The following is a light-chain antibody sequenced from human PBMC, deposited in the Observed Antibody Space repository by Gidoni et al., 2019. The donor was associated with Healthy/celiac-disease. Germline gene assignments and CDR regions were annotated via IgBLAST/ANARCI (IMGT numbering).Light chain of an antibody. CDR3: SSYTSSSTLV. CDR1: SSDVGGYNY. Sequence: QSALTQPASVSGSPGQSITISCTGTSSDVGGYNYVSCYQQPPAKAPHLMIYEVSKQPPGVSNRFSGSTSGNTASLTISGLQAEDAADYYCSSYTSSSTLVFGGGTKLTVL. V-gene: IGLV2-14*01. J-gene: IGLJ2*01. CDR2: EVS.